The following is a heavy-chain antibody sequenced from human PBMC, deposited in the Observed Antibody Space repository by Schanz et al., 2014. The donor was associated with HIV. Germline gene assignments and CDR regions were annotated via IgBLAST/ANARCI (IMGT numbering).Heavy chain of an antibody. CDR3: ALSRPSGYGGSWYFDL. D-gene: IGHD2-15*01. V-gene: IGHV3-9*01. Sequence: VQLVESGGGVVQPGRSLRLSCAASGFIFGGYAMHWVRQAPGKGLEWVSSISWNSGIIGYADSVKGRFSISRDNSKNTRYLQMNSLRAEDTAVYYCALSRPSGYGGSWYFDLWGRGTLVAVSS. J-gene: IGHJ2*01. CDR2: ISWNSGII. CDR1: GFIFGGYA.